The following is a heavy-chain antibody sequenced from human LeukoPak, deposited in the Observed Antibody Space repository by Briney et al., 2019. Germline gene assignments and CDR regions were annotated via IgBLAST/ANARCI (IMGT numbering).Heavy chain of an antibody. J-gene: IGHJ4*02. V-gene: IGHV3-23*01. CDR3: AKESPHFDY. CDR1: GFTFSSYA. CDR2: ISGSGGTT. Sequence: GGSLRLSCAASGFTFSSYAMSWVRQAPGKGLEWASTISGSGGTTYYVDSVKGRFTISRDNSKNTLYLQMNSLRAEDTAIYYCAKESPHFDYWGQGTLATVSS.